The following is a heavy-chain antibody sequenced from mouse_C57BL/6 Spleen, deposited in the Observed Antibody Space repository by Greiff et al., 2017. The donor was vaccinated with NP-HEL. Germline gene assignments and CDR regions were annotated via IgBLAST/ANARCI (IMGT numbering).Heavy chain of an antibody. J-gene: IGHJ4*01. CDR2: IRNKANGYTT. D-gene: IGHD2-4*01. CDR1: GFTFTDYY. Sequence: EVKLVESGGGLVQPGGSLSLSCAASGFTFTDYYMSWVRQPPGKALEWLGFIRNKANGYTTEYSASVKGRFTISRDNSQSILYLQMNALRAEDSATYYCARYKPYDYVYYAMDYWGQGTSVTVSS. V-gene: IGHV7-3*01. CDR3: ARYKPYDYVYYAMDY.